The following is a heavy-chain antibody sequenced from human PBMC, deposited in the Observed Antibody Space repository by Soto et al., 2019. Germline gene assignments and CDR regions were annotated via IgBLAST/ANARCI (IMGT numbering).Heavy chain of an antibody. V-gene: IGHV4-31*03. Sequence: QVQLQESGPGLVKPSQTLSLTCTVSGGSVRSDRYHWSWIRQRPGKGLEWIGYIYFSGDAYYNPSLKSRVAISVDTSKNQFSLKLNSVTAADTAVYYCASGVIVPTTLVHWGQGALVTVSP. J-gene: IGHJ4*01. CDR2: IYFSGDA. D-gene: IGHD5-12*01. CDR1: GGSVRSDRYH. CDR3: ASGVIVPTTLVH.